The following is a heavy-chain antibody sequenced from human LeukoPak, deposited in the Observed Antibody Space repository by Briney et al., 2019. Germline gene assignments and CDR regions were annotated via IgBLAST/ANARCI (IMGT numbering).Heavy chain of an antibody. CDR2: ISSSSSTI. J-gene: IGHJ5*02. CDR3: AREKSRGYDYVNWFDP. V-gene: IGHV3-48*02. D-gene: IGHD5-12*01. CDR1: GFTFSSYS. Sequence: GGSLRLSCAVSGFTFSSYSMNWVRQAPGKGLEWVSYISSSSSTIYYADSVKGRFTISRDNAKNSLYLQMNSLRDEDTAVYYCAREKSRGYDYVNWFDPWGQGTLVTVSS.